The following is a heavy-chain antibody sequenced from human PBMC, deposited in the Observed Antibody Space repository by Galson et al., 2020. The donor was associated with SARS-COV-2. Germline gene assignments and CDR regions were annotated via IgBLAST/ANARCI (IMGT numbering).Heavy chain of an antibody. Sequence: SETLSLTCAVYGGSFSGYYWSWIRQPPGKGLEWMGEINHSGSTNYNPSLKSRVTISVDTSKNQFSLKLSSVTAADTAVYYCARVRTITMIVVVITDAFDIWGQGTMVTVSS. V-gene: IGHV4-34*01. D-gene: IGHD3-22*01. CDR2: INHSGST. CDR1: GGSFSGYY. CDR3: ARVRTITMIVVVITDAFDI. J-gene: IGHJ3*02.